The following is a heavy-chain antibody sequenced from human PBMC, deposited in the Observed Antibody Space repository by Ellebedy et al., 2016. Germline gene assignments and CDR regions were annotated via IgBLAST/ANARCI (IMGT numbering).Heavy chain of an antibody. J-gene: IGHJ6*02. CDR3: ARHVVMDVVSGTTRDFYYYALDV. D-gene: IGHD1-7*01. Sequence: GESLKISXTASGYSFHTHCIGWVRELPGKGLEVVGIIYPRDSETSYSPSFNGQVTISADKSTNTAYLQWSGLRASDTAIYYCARHVVMDVVSGTTRDFYYYALDVWGQGTTITVSS. CDR1: GYSFHTHC. CDR2: IYPRDSET. V-gene: IGHV5-51*01.